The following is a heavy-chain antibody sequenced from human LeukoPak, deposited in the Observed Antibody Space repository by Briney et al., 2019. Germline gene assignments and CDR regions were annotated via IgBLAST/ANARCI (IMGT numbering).Heavy chain of an antibody. Sequence: ASVKVSCKASGYSFTDYLISWVRQAPGQGLEWMGLISCKNDYTNYARMFQGRVTVTTDTSTSTAFMELRSLRSDDTAVYYCARGLYERYQLLFSREGWFDPWGQGTLVTVSS. CDR1: GYSFTDYL. J-gene: IGHJ5*02. V-gene: IGHV1-18*01. CDR3: ARGLYERYQLLFSREGWFDP. CDR2: ISCKNDYT. D-gene: IGHD2-2*01.